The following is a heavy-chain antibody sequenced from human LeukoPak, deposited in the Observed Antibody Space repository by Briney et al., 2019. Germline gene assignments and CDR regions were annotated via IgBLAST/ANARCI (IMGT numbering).Heavy chain of an antibody. CDR3: ARQNAARPLDY. Sequence: TSETLSLTCTVSGYSISSGYYWGWIRQPPGRGLEWIGSIYHSGSTNYNPSLKSRVTISVDTSKNQFSLKLSSVTAADTAVYYCARQNAARPLDYWGQGTLVSVSS. J-gene: IGHJ4*02. V-gene: IGHV4-38-2*02. CDR1: GYSISSGYY. D-gene: IGHD6-6*01. CDR2: IYHSGST.